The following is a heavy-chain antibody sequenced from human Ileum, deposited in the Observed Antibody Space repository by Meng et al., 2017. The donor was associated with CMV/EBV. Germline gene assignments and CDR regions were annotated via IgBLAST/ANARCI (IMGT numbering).Heavy chain of an antibody. D-gene: IGHD3-10*01. CDR1: GFTFTSYW. Sequence: GESLKISCAASGFTFTSYWMHWVRQAPGKGLVWVSRINGDGITTTYADSVKGRFTISRDNAKNTLYLQMNSLRAEDTAVYYCVRSRSSGDYWGQGTLVTVSS. V-gene: IGHV3-74*01. CDR2: INGDGITT. J-gene: IGHJ4*02. CDR3: VRSRSSGDY.